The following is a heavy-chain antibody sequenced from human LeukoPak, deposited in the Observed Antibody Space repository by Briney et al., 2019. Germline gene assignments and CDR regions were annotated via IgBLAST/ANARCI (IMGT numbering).Heavy chain of an antibody. CDR3: ATYSSLNRREFQY. J-gene: IGHJ1*01. CDR2: INEDGTGK. Sequence: GGSLRLSCAVSGFNFMWMSWVRLAPGKGLEWVANINEDGTGKYYVDSVKGRFTISRDNAKNSLYLQMNTLRAEDTAVYYCATYSSLNRREFQYWGQGTLLTVSS. V-gene: IGHV3-7*01. CDR1: GFNFMW. D-gene: IGHD3-22*01.